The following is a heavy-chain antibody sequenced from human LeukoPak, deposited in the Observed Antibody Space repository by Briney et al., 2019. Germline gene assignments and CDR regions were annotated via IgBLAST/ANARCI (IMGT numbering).Heavy chain of an antibody. CDR2: ISSSSSYI. CDR3: ASMVRGSIDY. J-gene: IGHJ4*02. V-gene: IGHV3-21*01. CDR1: GFTFSSYS. Sequence: GGSLRLSCAASGFTFSSYSMNWVRQAPGKGLEWVSSISSSSSYIYYADSVKDRFTFSRDNAKNSLYLQMNSLRAEDTAVYYCASMVRGSIDYWGQGTLVTVSS. D-gene: IGHD3-10*01.